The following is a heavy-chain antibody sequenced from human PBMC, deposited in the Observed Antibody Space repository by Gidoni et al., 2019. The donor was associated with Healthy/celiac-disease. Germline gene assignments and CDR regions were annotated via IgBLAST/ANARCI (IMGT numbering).Heavy chain of an antibody. D-gene: IGHD1-26*01. J-gene: IGHJ3*02. V-gene: IGHV1-69*04. CDR1: GGTFRSYA. CDR3: ARAVKWELDTDAFDI. CDR2: IIPFLGIA. Sequence: QVQLVQSGAAVKKPGSSVKVSCKASGGTFRSYAISWVRQAPVQGLEWMGRIIPFLGIANYAQKFQGRVTITADKSTSTAYMELSSLRSEDTAVYYCARAVKWELDTDAFDIWGQGTMVTVSS.